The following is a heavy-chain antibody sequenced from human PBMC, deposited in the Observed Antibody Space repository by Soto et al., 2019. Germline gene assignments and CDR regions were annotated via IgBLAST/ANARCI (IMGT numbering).Heavy chain of an antibody. CDR1: GFTFDDYV. Sequence: SLRLSCAASGFTFDDYVMHWVRQAPGKGLEWVASVNWNGRTTLYAAAVKGRFSVSRDNGKNSLYLEMTSLRPNDTALYFCAKAGEYNYALDHWGQGILVTVS. V-gene: IGHV3-9*01. CDR3: AKAGEYNYALDH. D-gene: IGHD2-2*01. CDR2: VNWNGRTT. J-gene: IGHJ4*02.